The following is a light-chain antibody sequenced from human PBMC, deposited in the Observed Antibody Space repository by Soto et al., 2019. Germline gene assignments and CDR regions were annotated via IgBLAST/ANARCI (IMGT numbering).Light chain of an antibody. CDR2: GAS. J-gene: IGKJ2*01. CDR3: QQYAYAAYT. V-gene: IGKV3-20*01. Sequence: ETVLTQSPGTLSLSPGERATLSCRASQSVSSKYLAWYQQKPGQAPRLLIYGASIRATGIPDRFSGSGSGTYFTLTISSLEPEDFAVYYCQQYAYAAYTFVHVTKLEIK. CDR1: QSVSSKY.